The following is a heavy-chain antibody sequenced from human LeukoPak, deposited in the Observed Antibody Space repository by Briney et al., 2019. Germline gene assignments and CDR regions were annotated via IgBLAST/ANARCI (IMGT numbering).Heavy chain of an antibody. CDR2: IYYSGST. J-gene: IGHJ4*02. CDR1: GGSISSHY. V-gene: IGHV4-59*11. D-gene: IGHD6-19*01. Sequence: SETLSLTCTDPGGSISSHYWSWIRQPPGKGLEWIGYIYYSGSTNYNPSLKSRVTISVDTSKNQFSLKLSSVTAADTDVYYCARVFPNSSGWLLDYWGQGTLVTVSS. CDR3: ARVFPNSSGWLLDY.